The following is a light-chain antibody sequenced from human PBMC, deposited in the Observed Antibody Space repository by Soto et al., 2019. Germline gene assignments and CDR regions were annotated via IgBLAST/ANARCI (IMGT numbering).Light chain of an antibody. J-gene: IGKJ1*01. CDR3: QKYNSDPRT. V-gene: IGKV1-27*01. CDR2: SAS. Sequence: DIQMTQSPSSLSASVGDRVTITCRASQDINTYLAWYQQKAGKVPKLLIYSASTLQSGVPSRFRGSGSGTDFTLTITSLQPEDVATYYCQKYNSDPRTFGQGTKVEIK. CDR1: QDINTY.